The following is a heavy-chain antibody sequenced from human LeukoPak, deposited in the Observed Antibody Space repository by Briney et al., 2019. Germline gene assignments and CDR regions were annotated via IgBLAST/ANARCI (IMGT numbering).Heavy chain of an antibody. CDR2: IRSKTDGGTT. CDR3: VGSFLGY. J-gene: IGHJ4*02. V-gene: IGHV3-15*01. Sequence: GGSLRLSCAASGLTFSNTWMTWVRQAPGKGLEWVGHIRSKTDGGTTDYTTPVKGRFTISRDDSKNTLYLQMNSLKTEDTAVYYCVGSFLGYWGQGTLVTVSS. D-gene: IGHD3-10*01. CDR1: GLTFSNTW.